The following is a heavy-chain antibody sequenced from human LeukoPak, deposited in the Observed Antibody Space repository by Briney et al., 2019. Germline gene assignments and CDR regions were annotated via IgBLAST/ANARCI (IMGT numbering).Heavy chain of an antibody. J-gene: IGHJ4*02. Sequence: TSQTLSLTCAVSGGSISSGGYSWSWIRQPPGKGLEWIGYIYHSGSTYYNPSLKSRVTISVDRSKNQFSLKLSSVTAADTAVYYCARGGYASGWYLDYWGQGTLVTVSS. CDR2: IYHSGST. D-gene: IGHD6-19*01. CDR1: GGSISSGGYS. V-gene: IGHV4-30-2*01. CDR3: ARGGYASGWYLDY.